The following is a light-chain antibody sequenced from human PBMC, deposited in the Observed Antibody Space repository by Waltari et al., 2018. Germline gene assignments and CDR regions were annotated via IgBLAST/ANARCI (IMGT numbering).Light chain of an antibody. CDR2: EVS. Sequence: QSALTQPASVSGSPGQSFPISCTGTSSAVGSYNLVSSYQQHPGKAPKLMIYEVSKRPSGVSNRFSGSKSGNTASLTISGLQAEDEADYYCCSYAGSSTSVVFGGGTKLTVL. V-gene: IGLV2-23*02. CDR3: CSYAGSSTSVV. J-gene: IGLJ2*01. CDR1: SSAVGSYNL.